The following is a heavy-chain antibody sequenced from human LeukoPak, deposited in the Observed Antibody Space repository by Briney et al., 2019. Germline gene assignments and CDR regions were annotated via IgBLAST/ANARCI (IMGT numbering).Heavy chain of an antibody. D-gene: IGHD5-18*01. J-gene: IGHJ6*02. V-gene: IGHV1-3*01. Sequence: ASVKVSCKASGYTFTGYYMHWVRQAPGQRLEWMGWINAGNGNTKYSQKFQGRVTITRDTSASTAYMELSSLRSGDTAVYYCARAWIQLWSRGGMDVWGQGTTVTVSS. CDR2: INAGNGNT. CDR3: ARAWIQLWSRGGMDV. CDR1: GYTFTGYY.